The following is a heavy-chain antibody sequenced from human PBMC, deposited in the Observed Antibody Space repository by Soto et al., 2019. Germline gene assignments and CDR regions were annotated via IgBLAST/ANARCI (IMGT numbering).Heavy chain of an antibody. J-gene: IGHJ5*02. D-gene: IGHD5-18*01. CDR3: ARTPDTAMNPNWFDP. CDR1: GRTFSSYA. V-gene: IGHV1-69*13. Sequence: SVKVSCKASGRTFSSYAISCVRQAPGQGLEWMGGIIPIFGTANYAQKFQGRVTITADETTRTAYMELSSLRSEDTAVYYCARTPDTAMNPNWFDPWGEGTLVTVSS. CDR2: IIPIFGTA.